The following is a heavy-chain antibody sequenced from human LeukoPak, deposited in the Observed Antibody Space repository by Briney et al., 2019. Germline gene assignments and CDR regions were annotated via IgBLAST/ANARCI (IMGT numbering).Heavy chain of an antibody. Sequence: SETLSLTCAVYGGSFSDYYWSWIRQPPGKGLEWIGHISFSGNTYYNPSLQSRVTMSVDRSMHQFSLDLNSVTAADAAVYFCARDSTILGAPFDYWGQGILVVVSS. J-gene: IGHJ4*02. V-gene: IGHV4-30-4*08. CDR3: ARDSTILGAPFDY. CDR1: GGSFSDYY. CDR2: ISFSGNT. D-gene: IGHD1-26*01.